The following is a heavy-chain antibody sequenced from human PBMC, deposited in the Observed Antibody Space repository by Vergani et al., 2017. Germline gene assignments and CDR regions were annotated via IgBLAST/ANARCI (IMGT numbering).Heavy chain of an antibody. CDR2: IKQDGSEK. Sequence: EVQLVESGGGLVQPGGSLRLSCAASGFTFSSYWMSWVRQAPGKGLEWVANIKQDGSEKYYVDSVKGRFTISRDNAKNSLYLQMNSLRAEDTAVYYCARDQYSSSWYLTYYYYGMDVWGQGTTVTVSS. V-gene: IGHV3-7*01. J-gene: IGHJ6*02. CDR3: ARDQYSSSWYLTYYYYGMDV. CDR1: GFTFSSYW. D-gene: IGHD6-13*01.